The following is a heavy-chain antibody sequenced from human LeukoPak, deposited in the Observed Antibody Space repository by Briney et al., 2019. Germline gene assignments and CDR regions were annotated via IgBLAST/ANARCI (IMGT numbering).Heavy chain of an antibody. CDR2: INWNGGST. D-gene: IGHD5-12*01. CDR1: GFTFNDYG. CDR3: ARDLGRLQLGPSSPIYY. V-gene: IGHV3-20*04. J-gene: IGHJ4*02. Sequence: PGGSLRLSCAASGFTFNDYGLSWVRQAPGKGLEWVSTINWNGGSTGYADSVKGRFTISRDNAKNSLYLQMNSLRAEDTAVYYCARDLGRLQLGPSSPIYYWGQGTLVTVSS.